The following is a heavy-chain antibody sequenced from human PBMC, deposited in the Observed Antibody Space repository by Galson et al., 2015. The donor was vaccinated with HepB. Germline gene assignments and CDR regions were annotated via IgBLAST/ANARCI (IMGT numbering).Heavy chain of an antibody. J-gene: IGHJ5*02. CDR1: GYTFTGYY. V-gene: IGHV1-2*02. Sequence: SVKVSCKASGYTFTGYYMHWVRQAPGQGLEWMGWINPNSGGTNYAQKFQGRVTMTRDTSISTAYMELSRLRSDDTAVYYCARSEPAAIPEGWFDPWGQGTLVTVSS. CDR2: INPNSGGT. D-gene: IGHD2-2*02. CDR3: ARSEPAAIPEGWFDP.